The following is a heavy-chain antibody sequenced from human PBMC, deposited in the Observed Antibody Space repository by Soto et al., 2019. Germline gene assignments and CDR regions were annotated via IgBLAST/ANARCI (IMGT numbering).Heavy chain of an antibody. V-gene: IGHV3-23*01. CDR3: AKSSSRTHYYAVDV. Sequence: LILSCAASGFTFSSYAMNWVRQAPGKGLEWVAGVSASGGGTSYADSVKGRFTISRDNSKDTLYLQMNSLRAEDTAVYYCAKSSSRTHYYAVDVRGLGTKVPSP. CDR1: GFTFSSYA. D-gene: IGHD2-2*01. J-gene: IGHJ6*02. CDR2: VSASGGGT.